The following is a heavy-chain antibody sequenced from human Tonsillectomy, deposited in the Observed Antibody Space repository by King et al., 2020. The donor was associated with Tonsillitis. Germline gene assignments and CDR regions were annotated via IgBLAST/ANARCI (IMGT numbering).Heavy chain of an antibody. CDR1: GFTFRNAW. Sequence: VQLVESGGGLVKPGGSLRLSCAASGFTFRNAWMSWVRQAPGKGLEWVGRIKSKTEGGKTDYAAPVKDRFTISRDDSKNTLYLQMNSMKTEDTAVYYCFVDTDYYYYSCLDVWGQGTTVTVSS. D-gene: IGHD5-18*01. CDR2: IKSKTEGGKT. CDR3: FVDTDYYYYSCLDV. J-gene: IGHJ6*02. V-gene: IGHV3-15*01.